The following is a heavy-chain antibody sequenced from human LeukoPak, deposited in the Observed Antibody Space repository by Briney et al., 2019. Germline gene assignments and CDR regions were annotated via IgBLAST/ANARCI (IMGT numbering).Heavy chain of an antibody. D-gene: IGHD1-26*01. V-gene: IGHV4-59*08. CDR2: VHKTGSI. CDR3: TKYGGSPANYFDS. J-gene: IGHJ4*02. Sequence: SETLSLTCTVSGDSISAYYWSWVRQPPGKGLEWIAFVHKTGSINYNPSLKSRATISMDTSNSQFSLHVNSVTAADTVVYYCTKYGGSPANYFDSWGTGTLVTVSP. CDR1: GDSISAYY.